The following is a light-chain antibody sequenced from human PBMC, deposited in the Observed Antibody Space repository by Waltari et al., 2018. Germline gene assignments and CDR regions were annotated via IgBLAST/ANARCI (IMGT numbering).Light chain of an antibody. Sequence: KFMLTQPHSVSESPGETVTISCTGSSGSIDTNYVQWYQQRPGSAPRTVIYDDNQRPSGVPDRFSGSIDSSSNSASLTISGLKTEDEADYYCQSSDSSTGVVFGGGTKLTVL. CDR3: QSSDSSTGVV. J-gene: IGLJ2*01. V-gene: IGLV6-57*02. CDR2: DDN. CDR1: SGSIDTNY.